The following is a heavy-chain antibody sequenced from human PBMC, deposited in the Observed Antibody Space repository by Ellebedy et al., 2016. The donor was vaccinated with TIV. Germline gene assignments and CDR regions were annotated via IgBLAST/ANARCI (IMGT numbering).Heavy chain of an antibody. CDR2: MNPNSGNT. V-gene: IGHV1-8*01. CDR3: ATFLGDQGWFNP. CDR1: GYTFTSYD. J-gene: IGHJ5*02. Sequence: ASVKVSCXASGYTFTSYDINWVRQATGQGLEWMGWMNPNSGNTGYAQKFQGRVTMTRNTSISTAYMELSSLRSEDTAVYYCATFLGDQGWFNPWGQGTLVTVSS. D-gene: IGHD3-3*02.